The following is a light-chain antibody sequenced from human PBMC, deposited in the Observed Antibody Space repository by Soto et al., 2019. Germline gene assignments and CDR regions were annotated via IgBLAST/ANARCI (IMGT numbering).Light chain of an antibody. Sequence: QSVLTRPASVSGSPGQSITISCTGTSSDIGAYNYVSWYQQLPGKAPKVMIYDVSNRPSGVSDRFSGSKSGNTASLTISGLQAEDEADYYCNSYTRSSAYVLGTGTKVTV. J-gene: IGLJ1*01. CDR2: DVS. CDR3: NSYTRSSAYV. V-gene: IGLV2-14*03. CDR1: SSDIGAYNY.